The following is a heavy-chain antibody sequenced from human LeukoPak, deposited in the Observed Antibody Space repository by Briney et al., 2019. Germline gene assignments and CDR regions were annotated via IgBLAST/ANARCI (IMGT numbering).Heavy chain of an antibody. CDR1: GYTFTRYD. CDR2: ISAYNGNT. D-gene: IGHD2-15*01. J-gene: IGHJ4*02. V-gene: IGHV1-18*01. Sequence: ASVKVSCKASGYTFTRYDISWVRQAPGQGLEWMGWISAYNGNTNYAQKLQGRVTMTTDTSTSTAYMELRSLRSDDTAVYYCAREDCSGGSCYPADYWGQGTLVTVSS. CDR3: AREDCSGGSCYPADY.